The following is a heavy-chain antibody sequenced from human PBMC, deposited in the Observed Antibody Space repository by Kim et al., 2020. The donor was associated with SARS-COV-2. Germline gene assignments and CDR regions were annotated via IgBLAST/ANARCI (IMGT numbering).Heavy chain of an antibody. J-gene: IGHJ4*02. CDR2: IYSGGST. V-gene: IGHV3-53*01. CDR1: GFTVSSNY. CDR3: ATGGDSSGNPFDY. D-gene: IGHD3-22*01. Sequence: GGSLRLSCAASGFTVSSNYMSWVRQAPGKGLEWVSVIYSGGSTYYADSVKGRFTISRDNSKNTLYLQMNSLRAEDTAVYYCATGGDSSGNPFDYWGQGTLVTVSS.